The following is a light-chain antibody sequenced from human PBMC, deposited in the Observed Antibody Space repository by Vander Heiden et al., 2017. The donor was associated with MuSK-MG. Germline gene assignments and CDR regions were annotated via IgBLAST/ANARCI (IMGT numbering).Light chain of an antibody. CDR2: DDS. J-gene: IGLJ3*02. CDR3: QVWDRSSDHRV. Sequence: SYVLTQPPSVSVAPGQTARITCGGNNIGSKSVHWYQQNPGQAPVLVVYDDSDRPSGIPERFSGSNSGNTATLTTSRVEAGEEADYYCQVWDRSSDHRVFGGGTKLTVL. V-gene: IGLV3-21*02. CDR1: NIGSKS.